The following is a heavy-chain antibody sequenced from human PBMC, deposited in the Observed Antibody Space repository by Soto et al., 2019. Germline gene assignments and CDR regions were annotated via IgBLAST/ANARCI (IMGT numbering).Heavy chain of an antibody. V-gene: IGHV3-33*05. Sequence: QVELVESGGGVVQPGRSLRLSCAASGFSFGSYVMNWVRQAPGKGLECVAVISYDGDKTYYADSVKGRFTISRDNSNSTLYLQMNSPRAEDTAIYYCARGAGATDSFDYWGQGALVTVSS. J-gene: IGHJ4*02. D-gene: IGHD1-26*01. CDR1: GFSFGSYV. CDR2: ISYDGDKT. CDR3: ARGAGATDSFDY.